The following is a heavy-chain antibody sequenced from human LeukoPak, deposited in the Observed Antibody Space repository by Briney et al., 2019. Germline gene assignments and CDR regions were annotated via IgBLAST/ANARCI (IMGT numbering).Heavy chain of an antibody. CDR1: GGTFSSYA. J-gene: IGHJ3*02. CDR2: IIPIFGTA. V-gene: IGHV1-69*05. Sequence: ASVKVSCKASGGTFSSYAISWVGQAPGQGLEWMGGIIPIFGTANYAQKFQGRVTITTDESTSTAYMELSSLRSEDTAVYYCARWVLAYCGGDCHTRAFDIWGQGTMVTVSS. CDR3: ARWVLAYCGGDCHTRAFDI. D-gene: IGHD2-21*02.